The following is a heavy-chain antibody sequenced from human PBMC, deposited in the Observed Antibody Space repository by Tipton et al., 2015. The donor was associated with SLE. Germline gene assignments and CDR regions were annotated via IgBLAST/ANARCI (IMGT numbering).Heavy chain of an antibody. CDR1: GFTFSSYA. V-gene: IGHV1-69*05. J-gene: IGHJ5*02. CDR3: ARDQGLIASWFDP. Sequence: SCAASGFTFSSYAMSWVRQAPGQGLEWMGGIIPIFGTANYAQKFQGRVTITTDESTSTAYMELSSLRSEDTAVYYCARDQGLIASWFDPWGQGTLVTVSS. D-gene: IGHD3-22*01. CDR2: IIPIFGTA.